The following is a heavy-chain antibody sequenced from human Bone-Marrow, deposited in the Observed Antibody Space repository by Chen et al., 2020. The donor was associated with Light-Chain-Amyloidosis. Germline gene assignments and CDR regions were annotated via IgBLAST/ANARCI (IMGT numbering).Heavy chain of an antibody. J-gene: IGHJ4*02. CDR3: ARGRQGVLWFGELLFDY. D-gene: IGHD3-10*01. CDR1: GFTFSSYW. CDR2: IKQDGSEK. V-gene: IGHV3-7*01. Sequence: EVQLVESGGGLVQPGGSLRLSCAASGFTFSSYWMSWVRQAPGKGLVWVANIKQDGSEKYYMDSVKGRFTISRDNAKNSLYLRMNSLRAEDTAVYYCARGRQGVLWFGELLFDYWGQGTLVTVSS.